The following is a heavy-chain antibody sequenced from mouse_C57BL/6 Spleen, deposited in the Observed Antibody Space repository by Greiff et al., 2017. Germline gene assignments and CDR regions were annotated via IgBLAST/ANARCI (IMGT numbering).Heavy chain of an antibody. J-gene: IGHJ1*03. CDR3: ARRPLRTGTGYFDV. D-gene: IGHD4-1*01. CDR1: GYSITSGYD. CDR2: ISYSGST. Sequence: DVKLQESGPGMVKPSQSLSLTCTVTGYSITSGYDWHWIRHFPGNKLEWMGYISYSGSTNYNPSLKSRISITHDTSKNHFFLKLNSVTTEDTATYYCARRPLRTGTGYFDVWGTGTTVTVSS. V-gene: IGHV3-1*01.